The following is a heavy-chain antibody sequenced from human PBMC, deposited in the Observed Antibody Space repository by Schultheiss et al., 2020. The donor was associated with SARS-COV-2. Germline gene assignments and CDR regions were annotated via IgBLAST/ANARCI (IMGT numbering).Heavy chain of an antibody. V-gene: IGHV3-30*18. J-gene: IGHJ6*02. Sequence: GESLKISCAASGFTFNDYGLHWVRQAPGKGLEWVAVISYDGSNKYYADSVKGRFTISRDNSKNTLYLQMNSLRAEDTAVYYCAKSTAPTPYYDFWSGSAYYYYGMDVWGQGTTVTVSS. CDR1: GFTFNDYG. CDR3: AKSTAPTPYYDFWSGSAYYYYGMDV. CDR2: ISYDGSNK. D-gene: IGHD3-3*01.